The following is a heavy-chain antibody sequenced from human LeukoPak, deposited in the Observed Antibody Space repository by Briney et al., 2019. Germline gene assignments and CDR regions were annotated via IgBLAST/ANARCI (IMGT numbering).Heavy chain of an antibody. CDR3: ARASAARRAFDI. J-gene: IGHJ3*02. D-gene: IGHD6-6*01. CDR1: GYTFTSYD. V-gene: IGHV1-8*01. Sequence: ASVKVSCKASGYTFTSYDINWVRQATGQGLEWMGWMNPNSGNTGYAQKFQGRVTITRNTSISTAYMELSSLSSEDTAVYYCARASAARRAFDIWGQGTMVTVSS. CDR2: MNPNSGNT.